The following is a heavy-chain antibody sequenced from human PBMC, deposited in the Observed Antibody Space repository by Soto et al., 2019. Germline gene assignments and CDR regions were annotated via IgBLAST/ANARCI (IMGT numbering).Heavy chain of an antibody. J-gene: IGHJ6*02. CDR3: AKDPASNYYGMDV. CDR1: GFTFDDYA. Sequence: EVPLVESGGGLVQPGRSLRLSCVVSGFTFDDYAMHWVRQAPGKGLEWVSGISWNSGSIGYADSVKGRFTISRDNAKNSLYLQMNSLRAEDTALYYCAKDPASNYYGMDVWGLGTTVTVSS. CDR2: ISWNSGSI. V-gene: IGHV3-9*01.